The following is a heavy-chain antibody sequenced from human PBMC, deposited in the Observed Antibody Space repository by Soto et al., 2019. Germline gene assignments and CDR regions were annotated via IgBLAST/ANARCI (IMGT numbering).Heavy chain of an antibody. Sequence: QVQLVQSGAEVKKPGASVKVSCKASGYSFTSYAMHWVRQAPGQRLEWMGWINAGNGNTKYSQKFQGRVTITRDTSASTAYMELSSLRSEDTAMYYCARAVAVPASCDYWGQGTLVTVSS. CDR1: GYSFTSYA. CDR2: INAGNGNT. V-gene: IGHV1-3*01. CDR3: ARAVAVPASCDY. D-gene: IGHD6-19*01. J-gene: IGHJ4*02.